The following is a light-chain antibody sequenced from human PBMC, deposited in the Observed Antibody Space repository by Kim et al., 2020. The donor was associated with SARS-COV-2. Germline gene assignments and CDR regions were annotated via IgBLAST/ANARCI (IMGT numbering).Light chain of an antibody. J-gene: IGLJ2*01. Sequence: SSELTQDPAVSVALGQTVRITCQGDSLRNYYASWYQQRPGQAPVLVIYGKNNRPSGIPDRFSGSSSGNTASLTITGAQADDEADYYCNSRDNSGNHLVFG. V-gene: IGLV3-19*01. CDR1: SLRNYY. CDR2: GKN. CDR3: NSRDNSGNHLV.